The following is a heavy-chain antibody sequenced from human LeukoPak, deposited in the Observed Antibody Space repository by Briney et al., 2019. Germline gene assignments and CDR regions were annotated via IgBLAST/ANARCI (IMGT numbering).Heavy chain of an antibody. CDR3: ARVGASEIKFDY. D-gene: IGHD1-26*01. V-gene: IGHV3-11*01. J-gene: IGHJ4*02. CDR1: GFTFSNAW. CDR2: ISSSGSTI. Sequence: PGGSLRLSCGGSGFTFSNAWMSWIRQAPGKGREGVSYISSSGSTIYYADSVKGRFTISRDSAKNSLYLQMNSLRAEDTAVYYCARVGASEIKFDYWGQGTLVTVSS.